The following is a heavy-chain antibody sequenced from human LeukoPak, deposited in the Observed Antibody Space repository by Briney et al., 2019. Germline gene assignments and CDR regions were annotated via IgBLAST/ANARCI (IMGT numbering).Heavy chain of an antibody. CDR3: ARDPSGSRGDPIDY. D-gene: IGHD6-19*01. V-gene: IGHV3-21*01. J-gene: IGHJ4*02. Sequence: GGSLRLSCAASGFTFSSYSMNWVRQAPGMGLEWVSSISSSSSYIYYADSVKGRFTISRDNAKNSLYLQMNSLRAEDTAVYYCARDPSGSRGDPIDYWGQGTLVTVSS. CDR1: GFTFSSYS. CDR2: ISSSSSYI.